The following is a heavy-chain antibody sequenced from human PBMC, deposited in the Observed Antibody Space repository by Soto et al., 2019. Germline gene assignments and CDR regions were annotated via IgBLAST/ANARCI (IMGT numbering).Heavy chain of an antibody. V-gene: IGHV3-7*03. J-gene: IGHJ4*02. CDR3: ASLNWNVPPTGP. CDR1: GFSYSAYY. D-gene: IGHD2-2*01. Sequence: VGSLRLSCSASGFSYSAYYMNWVRQAPGKGLEWVANIKEDGTRTSYADSVRGRFTISRDNAKNSLYLQMNSLRVEDTAVYYCASLNWNVPPTGPWGQGTLVTVSS. CDR2: IKEDGTRT.